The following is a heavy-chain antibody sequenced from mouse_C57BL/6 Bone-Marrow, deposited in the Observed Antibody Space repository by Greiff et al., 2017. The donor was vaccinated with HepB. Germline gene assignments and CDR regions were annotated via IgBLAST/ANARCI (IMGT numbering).Heavy chain of an antibody. CDR2: IDPSDSYT. Sequence: VQLQQPGAELVMPGASVKLSCKASGYTFTSYWMHWVKQRPGQGLEWIGEIDPSDSYTNYNQKFKGKSTLTVDKSSSTAYMQLSSLTSEDSAVYYCARWGITTVVWGTGTTVTVSS. CDR3: ARWGITTVV. V-gene: IGHV1-69*01. CDR1: GYTFTSYW. D-gene: IGHD1-1*01. J-gene: IGHJ1*03.